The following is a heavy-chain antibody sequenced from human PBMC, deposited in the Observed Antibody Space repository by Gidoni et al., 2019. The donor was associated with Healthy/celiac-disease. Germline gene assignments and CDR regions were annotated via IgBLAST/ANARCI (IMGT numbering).Heavy chain of an antibody. Sequence: QVQLVQSGAEVKKPGSSVTVSCKASGGTFSSYAISWVRQAPGQGLEWMGRIIPILGIANYAQKFQGRVTITADKSTSTAYMELSSLRSEDTAVYYCARDRYCSSTSCPTPTGYYYYGMDVWGQGTTVTVSS. CDR3: ARDRYCSSTSCPTPTGYYYYGMDV. D-gene: IGHD2-2*01. V-gene: IGHV1-69*09. CDR1: GGTFSSYA. CDR2: IIPILGIA. J-gene: IGHJ6*02.